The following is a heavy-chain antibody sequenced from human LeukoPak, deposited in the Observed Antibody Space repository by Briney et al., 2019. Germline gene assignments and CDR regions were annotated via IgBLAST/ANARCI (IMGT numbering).Heavy chain of an antibody. CDR2: ISWNSGSI. CDR1: GFTFDDYA. D-gene: IGHD3-10*01. Sequence: GGSLRLSCAASGFTFDDYAMHWVRQAPGKGLEWVSGISWNSGSIGYADSVKGRFTISRDNAKNSLYLQMNSLRAEDTAVYYCARDRGYGSGSYRPLDYWGQGTLVTVSS. CDR3: ARDRGYGSGSYRPLDY. V-gene: IGHV3-9*01. J-gene: IGHJ4*02.